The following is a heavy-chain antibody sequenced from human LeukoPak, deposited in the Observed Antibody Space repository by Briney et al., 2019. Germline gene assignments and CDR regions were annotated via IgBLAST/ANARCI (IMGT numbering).Heavy chain of an antibody. V-gene: IGHV6-1*01. D-gene: IGHD2-15*01. CDR3: ARTRYCSGGSCYYGMDV. Sequence: SQTLSLTRAISGDSVSSNSAAWIWIRQSPSRGLEWLGRTYYRSKWYDDYAVSVKSRITINPDTSKNQFSLQLNSVTPEDAAVYYCARTRYCSGGSCYYGMDVWGQGTTVTVSS. CDR1: GDSVSSNSAA. J-gene: IGHJ6*02. CDR2: TYYRSKWYD.